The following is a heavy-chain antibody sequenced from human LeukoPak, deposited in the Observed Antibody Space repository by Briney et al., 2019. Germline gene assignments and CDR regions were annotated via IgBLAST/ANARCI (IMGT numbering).Heavy chain of an antibody. Sequence: GGSLRLSCAASGFTFSDYYMSLVRQAPGKGLEWVSYISSSGSTVHYADSVKGRFTISRDNVKNSLFLQMNGLRAGDTAVYYCAGKRRDYFDYWGQGTLVTVSS. CDR1: GFTFSDYY. CDR3: AGKRRDYFDY. J-gene: IGHJ4*02. V-gene: IGHV3-11*01. CDR2: ISSSGSTV.